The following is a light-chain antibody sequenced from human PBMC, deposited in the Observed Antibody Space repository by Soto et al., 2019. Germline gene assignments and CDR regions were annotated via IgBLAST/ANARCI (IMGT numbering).Light chain of an antibody. V-gene: IGKV1-5*03. CDR2: EAA. CDR1: QCIHNY. CDR3: QQSNNYPWT. Sequence: DIQMTQSPSTLSASVGDRVTITCRASQCIHNYLAWYQQKPGEAPNLLIYEAANLESGVPARFSGYGTGTEFTLTISSLQPDDFATYYCQQSNNYPWTFGQGTRVEI. J-gene: IGKJ1*01.